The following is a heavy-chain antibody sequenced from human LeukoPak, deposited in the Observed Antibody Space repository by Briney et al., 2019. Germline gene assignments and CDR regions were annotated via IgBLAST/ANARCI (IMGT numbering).Heavy chain of an antibody. CDR1: GGSISSSSYY. V-gene: IGHV4-39*01. D-gene: IGHD6-25*01. CDR3: ARRGSVAAAVYDP. CDR2: IYYSGST. Sequence: PSETLSLTCTVSGGSISSSSYYWGWIRQPPGKGLEWIGSIYYSGSTYYNPSLKSRVTISVDTSKNQFSLKLSSVTAADTAVYYCARRGSVAAAVYDPWGQGTLVTVSS. J-gene: IGHJ5*02.